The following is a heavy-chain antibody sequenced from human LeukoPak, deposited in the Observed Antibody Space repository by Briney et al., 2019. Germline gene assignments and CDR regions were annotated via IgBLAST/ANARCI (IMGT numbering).Heavy chain of an antibody. D-gene: IGHD3-9*01. V-gene: IGHV4-39*07. J-gene: IGHJ3*02. CDR1: GGSISSSSYY. Sequence: SETQSLTCTVSGGSISSSSYYWGWIRQPPGKGLEWIGSIYYSGSTYYNPSLKSRVTISVDTSKNQFSLKLSSVTAADTAVYYCARPRGYYDILTGYYPDAFDIWGQGTMVTVSS. CDR3: ARPRGYYDILTGYYPDAFDI. CDR2: IYYSGST.